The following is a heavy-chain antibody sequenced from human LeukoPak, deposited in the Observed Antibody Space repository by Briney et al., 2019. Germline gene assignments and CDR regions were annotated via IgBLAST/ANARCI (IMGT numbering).Heavy chain of an antibody. CDR3: ASLAPAGIEVPFDI. D-gene: IGHD6-13*01. Sequence: SETLSLTCTVSGGSISSYYWSWIRQPAGKGLEWIGRIYTSGSTNYNPSLKSRVTISVDTSKNQFSLRLSSVTAADTALYYCASLAPAGIEVPFDIWGQGTMVTVSS. CDR2: IYTSGST. V-gene: IGHV4-4*07. J-gene: IGHJ3*02. CDR1: GGSISSYY.